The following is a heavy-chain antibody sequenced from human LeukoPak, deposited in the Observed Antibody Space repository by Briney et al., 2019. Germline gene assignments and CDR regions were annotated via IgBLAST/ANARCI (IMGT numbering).Heavy chain of an antibody. D-gene: IGHD3-16*02. CDR2: INPNSGGT. J-gene: IGHJ5*02. CDR3: ARLSGYRNWFDP. V-gene: IGHV1-2*02. Sequence: ASVKVSCKASGYTFTGNYIHWVRQASGQGLEWMGWINPNSGGTNYAQKFQGRVTMTRDTSISTAYMELSRLRSDDTAVYYCARLSGYRNWFDPWGQGTLVTVSS. CDR1: GYTFTGNY.